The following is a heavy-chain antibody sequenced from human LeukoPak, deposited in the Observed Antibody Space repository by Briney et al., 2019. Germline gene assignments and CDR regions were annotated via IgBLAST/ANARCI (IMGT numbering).Heavy chain of an antibody. CDR2: IYSSGST. V-gene: IGHV4-4*07. D-gene: IGHD3-10*01. CDR1: GGSISSYY. J-gene: IGHJ5*02. Sequence: SETLSLTCTVSGGSISSYYWSWIRQPAGKGLEWIGRIYSSGSTNYNPSLKSRVTISVDKSKNQFSLKLSSVIAADTAVYYCARDTTYYYGSGSYLNWFDPWGQGTLVTVSS. CDR3: ARDTTYYYGSGSYLNWFDP.